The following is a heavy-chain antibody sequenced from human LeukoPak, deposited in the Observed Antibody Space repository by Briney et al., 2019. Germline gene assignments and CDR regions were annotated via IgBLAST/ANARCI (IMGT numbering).Heavy chain of an antibody. CDR2: IYYIGST. V-gene: IGHV4-61*01. J-gene: IGHJ4*02. Sequence: SETLSLTCTVSGGSVSSGSHYWSWSRQPPGRGLEWIGHIYYIGSTNYNPSLKSRVTISVDTSKNQFSLKLSSVTAADTAVYYCAREYSYAYFDYWGQGTLVTVSS. CDR3: AREYSYAYFDY. D-gene: IGHD5-18*01. CDR1: GGSVSSGSHY.